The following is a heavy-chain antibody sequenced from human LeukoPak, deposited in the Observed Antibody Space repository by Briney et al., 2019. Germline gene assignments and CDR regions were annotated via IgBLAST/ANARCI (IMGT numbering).Heavy chain of an antibody. D-gene: IGHD2-21*02. Sequence: GGSLRLSCAASGFTISSYSMNWVRQAPGKGLEWVSSISSSSSYIYYADSVKGRFTISRDNAKNSLYLQMNSLRAEDTAVYYCARWPSGGDPWADYGMDVWGQGTTVTVSS. CDR1: GFTISSYS. CDR3: ARWPSGGDPWADYGMDV. J-gene: IGHJ6*02. V-gene: IGHV3-21*01. CDR2: ISSSSSYI.